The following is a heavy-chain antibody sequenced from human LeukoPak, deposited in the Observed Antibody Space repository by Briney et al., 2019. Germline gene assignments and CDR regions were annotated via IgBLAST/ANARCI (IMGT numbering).Heavy chain of an antibody. J-gene: IGHJ4*02. V-gene: IGHV4-39*07. D-gene: IGHD3-3*01. CDR3: ARMFRRRITIFGVVINPHQPSEPRTYYFDY. CDR2: INHSGST. CDR1: GGSISSSSYY. Sequence: SETLSLTCTVSGGSISSSSYYWGWIRQPPGKGLEWIGEINHSGSTNYNPSLKSRVTISVDTSKNQFSLKLSSVTAADTAVYYCARMFRRRITIFGVVINPHQPSEPRTYYFDYWGQGTLVTVSS.